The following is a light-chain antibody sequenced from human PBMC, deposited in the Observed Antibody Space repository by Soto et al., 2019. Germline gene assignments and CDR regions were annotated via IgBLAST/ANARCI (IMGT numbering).Light chain of an antibody. V-gene: IGLV2-8*01. CDR1: SRDVGAYSS. Sequence: QSLLTQPPSASGSPGQSVTVSCAGTSRDVGAYSSVAWYQQHPGKAPKLIIYEVTKRPSGVPDRFSGARSGNTAFLTVSGLQADDEADYYCSAHAGSNNYVFGTGTKVTVL. CDR3: SAHAGSNNYV. J-gene: IGLJ1*01. CDR2: EVT.